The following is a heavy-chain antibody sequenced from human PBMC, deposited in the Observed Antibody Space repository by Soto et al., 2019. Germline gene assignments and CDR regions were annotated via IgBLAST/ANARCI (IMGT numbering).Heavy chain of an antibody. CDR3: AREGVAGAFDI. Sequence: GGSLRLSCTASGLTFSNYGMHWVRQAPGKGLEWVAVIWSDGSNKYYGDSVKGRFTISRDTSKNTLYLQMNSLRAEDTAVYYCAREGVAGAFDIWGQGTMVTVSS. CDR2: IWSDGSNK. J-gene: IGHJ3*02. CDR1: GLTFSNYG. V-gene: IGHV3-33*01. D-gene: IGHD3-10*01.